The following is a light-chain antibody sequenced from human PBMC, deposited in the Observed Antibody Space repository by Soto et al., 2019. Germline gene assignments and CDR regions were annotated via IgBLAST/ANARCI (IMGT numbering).Light chain of an antibody. V-gene: IGKV3D-15*01. CDR2: LAS. CDR1: QSVSNN. J-gene: IGKJ5*01. CDR3: QQYNNWPPTT. Sequence: EIVMAQSPATLSVSPGERATLCCRSSQSVSNNLAWYQQKPGQAPRLLIYLASTRAPGIPARFSGSGSGTEFTLTISSLQSEDFAVYYCQQYNNWPPTTFGQGTRLEI.